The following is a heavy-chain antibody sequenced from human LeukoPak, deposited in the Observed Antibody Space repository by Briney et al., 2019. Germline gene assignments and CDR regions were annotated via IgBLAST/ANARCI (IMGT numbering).Heavy chain of an antibody. J-gene: IGHJ4*02. V-gene: IGHV3-30*04. CDR1: GFTFSSYA. CDR3: ARGPRYSYGYADY. CDR2: ISYDGSNK. Sequence: PGRSLRLSCAASGFTFSSYAMHWVRQAPGKGLEWVAVISYDGSNKYYADSVKGRFTISRDNSKNTLYLQMNSLRAEDTAVYYCARGPRYSYGYADYWGQGTLVTVSS. D-gene: IGHD5-18*01.